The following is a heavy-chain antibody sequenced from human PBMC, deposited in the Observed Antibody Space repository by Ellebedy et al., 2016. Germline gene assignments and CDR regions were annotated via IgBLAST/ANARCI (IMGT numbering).Heavy chain of an antibody. CDR2: ISAGGDNT. Sequence: GESLKISCGASGFSFNTFFMGCLRQAPGKGLEWVSTISAGGDNTRFADSVKGRFTVSRDNSRNTVYLQMNDLRVEDTALYYCRHGHYADYWGQGTLVTVSS. CDR3: RHGHYADY. V-gene: IGHV3-23*01. D-gene: IGHD3/OR15-3a*01. CDR1: GFSFNTFF. J-gene: IGHJ4*02.